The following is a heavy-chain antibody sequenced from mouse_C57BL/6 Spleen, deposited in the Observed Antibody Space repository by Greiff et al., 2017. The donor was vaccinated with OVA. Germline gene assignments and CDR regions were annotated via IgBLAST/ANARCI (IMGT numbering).Heavy chain of an antibody. CDR2: INPYNGDT. CDR1: GYSFTGYF. D-gene: IGHD2-3*01. V-gene: IGHV1-20*01. CDR3: ARNDGYYPYFDC. Sequence: VQLQQSGPELVKPGDSVKISCKASGYSFTGYFMNWVMQSHGKSLEWIGRINPYNGDTFYNQKFKGKATLTVDKSSSTAHMELRSLTSEDSAVYYCARNDGYYPYFDCWGQGTTLTVSS. J-gene: IGHJ2*01.